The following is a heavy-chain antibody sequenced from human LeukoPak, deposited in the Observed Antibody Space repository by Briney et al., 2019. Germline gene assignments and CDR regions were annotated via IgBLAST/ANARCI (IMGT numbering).Heavy chain of an antibody. CDR2: ISWNSGSI. J-gene: IGHJ4*02. CDR1: GFTFDDYA. Sequence: PGGSLRLSCAASGFTFDDYAMHWVRQAPGKGLEWVSGISWNSGSIGYADSVKGRFTISRDNAKNSLYLQLNSLRVEDTAVYYCVNLWEAGYWGQGTLVTVSS. V-gene: IGHV3-9*01. D-gene: IGHD1-26*01. CDR3: VNLWEAGY.